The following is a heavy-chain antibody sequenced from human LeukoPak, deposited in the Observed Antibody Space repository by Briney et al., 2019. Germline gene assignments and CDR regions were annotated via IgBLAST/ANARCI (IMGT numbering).Heavy chain of an antibody. J-gene: IGHJ4*02. Sequence: QPGGSLRLSCAASGFTFSSYGMHWVRQAPGKGLEWVVVIWYDGSNKYYADSVKGRFTISRDNSKNTLYLQMNSLRAEDTAVYYCARGGYYYDSSGFSGFDYWGQGTLVTVSS. V-gene: IGHV3-33*01. D-gene: IGHD3-22*01. CDR3: ARGGYYYDSSGFSGFDY. CDR1: GFTFSSYG. CDR2: IWYDGSNK.